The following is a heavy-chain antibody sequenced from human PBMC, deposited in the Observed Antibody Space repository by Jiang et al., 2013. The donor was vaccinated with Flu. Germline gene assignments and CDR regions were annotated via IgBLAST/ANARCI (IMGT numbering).Heavy chain of an antibody. V-gene: IGHV1-18*01. CDR3: ARSIHPRLPYDFWSGYRSQVFGSPVDY. Sequence: SGAEVKKPGASVKVSCKASGYTFTSYGISWVRQAPGQGLEWMGWISAYNGNTNYAQKLQGRVTMTTDTSTSTAYMELRSLRSDDTAVYYCARSIHPRLPYDFWSGYRSQVFGSPVDYWGQGTLVTVSS. CDR1: GYTFTSYG. CDR2: ISAYNGNT. D-gene: IGHD3-3*01. J-gene: IGHJ4*02.